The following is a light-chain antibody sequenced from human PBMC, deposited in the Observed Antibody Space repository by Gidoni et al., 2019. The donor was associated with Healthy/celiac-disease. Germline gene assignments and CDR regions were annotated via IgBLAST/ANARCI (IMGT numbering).Light chain of an antibody. Sequence: SQFTQSPSFLSASLADRVTITCRASQDMSGYLAWYQQKPGKAPELLIYAASILQSGVTSRFSGSGSATEFTLTISSLQPADFAHHYSKQLNSYAFGPGTKVESK. V-gene: IGKV1-9*01. J-gene: IGKJ2*01. CDR3: KQLNSYA. CDR1: QDMSGY. CDR2: AAS.